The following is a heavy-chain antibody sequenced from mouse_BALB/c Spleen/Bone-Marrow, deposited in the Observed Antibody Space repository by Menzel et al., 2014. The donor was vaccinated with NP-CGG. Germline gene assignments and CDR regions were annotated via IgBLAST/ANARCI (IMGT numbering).Heavy chain of an antibody. CDR2: IDTSDSYT. J-gene: IGHJ2*01. D-gene: IGHD2-1*01. V-gene: IGHV1-69*01. CDR1: GYTFTDYW. CDR3: AFYYGNYGDY. Sequence: QVQLQQSGAELVMPGASVKMSCKASGYTFTDYWMHWVKQRPGQGLEWIGAIDTSDSYTSYNQKFKGKATLTVDESSSTAYMQLSSLTSEDSAVYYCAFYYGNYGDYRGQGTTLTVSS.